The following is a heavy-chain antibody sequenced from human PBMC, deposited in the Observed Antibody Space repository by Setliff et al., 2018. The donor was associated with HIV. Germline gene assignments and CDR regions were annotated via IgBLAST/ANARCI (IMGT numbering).Heavy chain of an antibody. Sequence: GESLKISCKASGYGFNSYWIAWVRQMSGKGLEWMGIIYPGDSEIRYSPSFQGQVTISADKSITTAYLQWSSLKASDTAFYYCARRGIGKYSSGWFDFWGQGTLVTVSS. CDR2: IYPGDSEI. V-gene: IGHV5-51*01. CDR3: ARRGIGKYSSGWFDF. CDR1: GYGFNSYW. D-gene: IGHD6-19*01. J-gene: IGHJ4*02.